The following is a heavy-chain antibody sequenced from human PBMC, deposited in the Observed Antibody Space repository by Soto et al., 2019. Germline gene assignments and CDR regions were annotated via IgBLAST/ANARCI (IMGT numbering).Heavy chain of an antibody. CDR1: GFTFSSYS. J-gene: IGHJ5*02. CDR3: ARHPERIAEIGWFDP. CDR2: ISSSSSTI. Sequence: GGSLRLSCAASGFTFSSYSMNWVRQAPGKGLEWVSYISSSSSTIYYADSVKGRFTISRDNAKNSLYLQMNSLRAEDTAVYYCARHPERIAEIGWFDPWGQGTRVTVSS. D-gene: IGHD6-13*01. V-gene: IGHV3-48*01.